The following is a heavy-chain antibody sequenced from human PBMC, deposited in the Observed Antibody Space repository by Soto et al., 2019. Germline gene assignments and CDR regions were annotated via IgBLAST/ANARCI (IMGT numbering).Heavy chain of an antibody. CDR2: IWYDGSNK. CDR3: AREGSIAAAGFFDY. CDR1: GFTFSSYG. D-gene: IGHD6-13*01. Sequence: GGSLRLSCAASGFTFSSYGMHWVRQAPGKGLEWVAVIWYDGSNKYYADSVKGRFTISRANSKNTLYLQMNSLRAEETAVYYCAREGSIAAAGFFDYWGQGTLVTVSS. V-gene: IGHV3-33*01. J-gene: IGHJ4*02.